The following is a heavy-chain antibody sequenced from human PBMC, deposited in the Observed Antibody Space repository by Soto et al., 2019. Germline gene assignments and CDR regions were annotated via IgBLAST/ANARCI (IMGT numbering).Heavy chain of an antibody. D-gene: IGHD1-26*01. Sequence: PSETLSLTCTVSGGSISSGVYYWSWIRQPPGKGLEWIGYIYYSGSTYYNPSLKSRVTISVDTSKNQFSLKLSSVTAADTAVYYCAREPGASPYYYYYGMDVWGQGTTVT. CDR3: AREPGASPYYYYYGMDV. CDR2: IYYSGST. J-gene: IGHJ6*02. CDR1: GGSISSGVYY. V-gene: IGHV4-30-4*01.